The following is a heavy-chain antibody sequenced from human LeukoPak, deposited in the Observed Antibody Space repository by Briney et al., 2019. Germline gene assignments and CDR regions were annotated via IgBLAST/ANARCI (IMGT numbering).Heavy chain of an antibody. Sequence: PSETLSLTCAVYGGSFSGYYWSWIRQPPGKGLEWIGEINHSGSTNYNPSLKSRVTISVDTSKNQFSLKLSSVTAADTAVYYCARERGIVGAFDVWGQATMVTVSS. V-gene: IGHV4-34*01. D-gene: IGHD1-26*01. CDR2: INHSGST. J-gene: IGHJ3*01. CDR3: ARERGIVGAFDV. CDR1: GGSFSGYY.